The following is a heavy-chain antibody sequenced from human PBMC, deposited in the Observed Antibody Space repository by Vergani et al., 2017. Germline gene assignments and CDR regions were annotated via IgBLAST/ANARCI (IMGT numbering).Heavy chain of an antibody. CDR1: GYSIRSGCY. J-gene: IGHJ4*02. CDR3: ASRPTQCRRTSCLGPPFDF. V-gene: IGHV4-38-2*01. Sequence: QVRLHESGPGLVKPSETLYLSCDVSGYSIRSGCYWGWMRQSPGRGLEWIGTFYYGRGTYYNPSLKSRASISVETSKNQFSLKFNSVTAADRAVDYCASRPTQCRRTSCLGPPFDFWGPGILVTVSS. CDR2: FYYGRGT. D-gene: IGHD2-2*01.